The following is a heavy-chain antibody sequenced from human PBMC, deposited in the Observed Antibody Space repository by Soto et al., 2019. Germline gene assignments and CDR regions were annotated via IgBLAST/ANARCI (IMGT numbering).Heavy chain of an antibody. Sequence: GGSLRLSCAASGFTFSDYYMSWIRQAPGKGLEWVSYISSSGSTIYHADSVKGRFTISRDNAKNSLYLQMNSLRAEDTAVYYCARDHCSGGSCYSGENWFDPWGQGTLVTVSS. CDR1: GFTFSDYY. CDR3: ARDHCSGGSCYSGENWFDP. V-gene: IGHV3-11*01. J-gene: IGHJ5*02. D-gene: IGHD2-15*01. CDR2: ISSSGSTI.